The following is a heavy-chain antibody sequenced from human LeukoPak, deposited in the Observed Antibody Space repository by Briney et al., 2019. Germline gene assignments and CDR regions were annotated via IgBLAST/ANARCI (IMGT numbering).Heavy chain of an antibody. V-gene: IGHV3-23*01. Sequence: GGSLRLSCAASGFTFSSYAMSWVRQAPGKGLEWVSAISGSGGSTYYADSVKGRFTISRDNSKNTLYLQMNSLRAEDTAVYYCAKDIGKPHYYGSGSTGVYWGQGTLVTVSS. J-gene: IGHJ4*02. CDR1: GFTFSSYA. D-gene: IGHD3-10*01. CDR3: AKDIGKPHYYGSGSTGVY. CDR2: ISGSGGST.